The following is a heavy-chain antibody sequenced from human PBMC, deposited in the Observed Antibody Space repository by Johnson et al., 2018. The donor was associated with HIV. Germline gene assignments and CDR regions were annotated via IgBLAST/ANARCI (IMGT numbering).Heavy chain of an antibody. CDR3: TTGDSQGVAFDI. Sequence: QVQVLESGGGVVQPGGSLRLSCAASGFTFSSYGMHWVRQAPGKGLEWVAFIRYDGSNKYYADSVKGRFTISRDNSKNTLYLQMNSLKTEDTAVYYCTTGDSQGVAFDIWGQGTLVTVSS. D-gene: IGHD3-10*01. CDR1: GFTFSSYG. V-gene: IGHV3-30*02. J-gene: IGHJ3*02. CDR2: IRYDGSNK.